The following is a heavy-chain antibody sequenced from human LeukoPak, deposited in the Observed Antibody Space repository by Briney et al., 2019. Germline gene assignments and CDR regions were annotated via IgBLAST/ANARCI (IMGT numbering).Heavy chain of an antibody. V-gene: IGHV4-4*07. CDR2: IYTSGST. CDR1: GGSLSSYY. CDR3: ARDLWDIVVVPAAQYYYYYYYMDV. J-gene: IGHJ6*03. Sequence: SETLSLTCTVSGGSLSSYYWSWIRQPAGKGLEWIGRIYTSGSTNYNPSLKSRVTMSVDTSKNQFSLKLSSVTAADTAVYYCARDLWDIVVVPAAQYYYYYYYMDVWGKGTTVTVSS. D-gene: IGHD2-2*01.